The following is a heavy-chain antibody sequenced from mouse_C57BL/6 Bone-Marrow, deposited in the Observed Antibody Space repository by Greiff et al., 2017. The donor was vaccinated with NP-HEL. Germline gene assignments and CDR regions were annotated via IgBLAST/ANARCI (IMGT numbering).Heavy chain of an antibody. V-gene: IGHV1-53*01. D-gene: IGHD2-1*01. Sequence: QVQLQQPGTELVKPGASVKLSCKASGYTFTSYWMHWVKQRPGQGLEWIGNINPSNGGTTYNEKFKSKATLTVDKSSSTAYMQLSSLTSEDSAVYYGARDVLWHLPGYFDVWGTGTTVTVAS. CDR3: ARDVLWHLPGYFDV. CDR1: GYTFTSYW. CDR2: INPSNGGT. J-gene: IGHJ1*03.